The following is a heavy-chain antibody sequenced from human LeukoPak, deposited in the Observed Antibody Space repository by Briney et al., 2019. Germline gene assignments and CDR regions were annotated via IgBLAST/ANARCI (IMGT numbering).Heavy chain of an antibody. CDR2: IIPIFGTA. CDR1: GGTFSSYA. J-gene: IGHJ1*01. D-gene: IGHD6-13*01. CDR3: ARVGIAAAGSNAPIQH. Sequence: SVKVSCKASGGTFSSYAISWVRQAPGQGLEWMGGIIPIFGTANYAQKFQGRVAITADESTSTAYMELSSLRSEDTAVYYCARVGIAAAGSNAPIQHWGQGTLVTVCS. V-gene: IGHV1-69*13.